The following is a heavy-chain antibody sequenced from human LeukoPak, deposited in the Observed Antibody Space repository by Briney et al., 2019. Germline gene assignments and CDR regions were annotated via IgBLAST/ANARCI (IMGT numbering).Heavy chain of an antibody. CDR2: ISSSSSYI. CDR3: ARDGLTIFGVVTL. V-gene: IGHV3-21*01. J-gene: IGHJ4*02. CDR1: GFTFSSYS. Sequence: GGSLRLSCAASGFTFSSYSMNWVRQAPGKGLEWVSSISSSSSYIYYADSVKGRFTISRDNARNSLYLQMNSLRGEDTAVYYCARDGLTIFGVVTLWGQGTLVTVSS. D-gene: IGHD3-3*01.